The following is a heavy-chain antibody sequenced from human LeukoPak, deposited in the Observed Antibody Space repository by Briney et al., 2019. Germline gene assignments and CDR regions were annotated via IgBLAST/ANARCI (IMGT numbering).Heavy chain of an antibody. J-gene: IGHJ4*02. CDR3: ARDAERHSSSWYRD. D-gene: IGHD6-13*01. CDR1: GFNFGSYW. V-gene: IGHV3-23*01. Sequence: PGGSLRLSCAASGFNFGSYWMAWVRQAPGKGLEWVSAISGSGGSTYYADSVKGRFTISRDNSKNTLYLQMNSLRAEDTAVYYCARDAERHSSSWYRDWGQGTLVTVSS. CDR2: ISGSGGST.